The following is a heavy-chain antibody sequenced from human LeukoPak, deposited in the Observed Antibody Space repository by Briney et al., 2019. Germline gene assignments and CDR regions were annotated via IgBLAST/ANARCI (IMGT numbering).Heavy chain of an antibody. V-gene: IGHV4-39*07. CDR2: IYYSGNT. CDR3: ARVMAARREDLNWFDP. J-gene: IGHJ5*02. CDR1: GGSISSSGSY. D-gene: IGHD6-6*01. Sequence: TPSETLSLTCTVSGGSISSSGSYWGWIRQPPGKGLEWIGSIYYSGNTYNPSLKSRVTISVDTSKNQFFLNLTSVNAADTAVYYCARVMAARREDLNWFDPWGQGTLVTVSS.